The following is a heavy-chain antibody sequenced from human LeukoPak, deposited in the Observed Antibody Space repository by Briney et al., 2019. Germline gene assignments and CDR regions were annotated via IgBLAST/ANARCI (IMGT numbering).Heavy chain of an antibody. V-gene: IGHV5-51*01. CDR2: IYPGDSDT. CDR3: ATTGDYSSGWPPEGDFDY. J-gene: IGHJ4*02. CDR1: GYSFTSYW. Sequence: GESLKISCKGSGYSFTSYWICWVRQMPGKGLEWMGIIYPGDSDTRYSPSCQGQVTISADKSISTAYLQWSSLKASDTAMYYCATTGDYSSGWPPEGDFDYWGQGTLVTVSS. D-gene: IGHD6-19*01.